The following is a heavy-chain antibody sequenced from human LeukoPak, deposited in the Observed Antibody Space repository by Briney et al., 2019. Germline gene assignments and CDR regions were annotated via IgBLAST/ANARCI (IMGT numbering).Heavy chain of an antibody. CDR2: IRYDGSNK. CDR1: GITFSSYG. V-gene: IGHV3-30*02. D-gene: IGHD3-10*01. Sequence: GGTLRLSCAASGITFSSYGMSWVRQAPGKGLEWVAFIRYDGSNKYYADSVKGRFTISRDNSKNTLYLQMNSLRAEDTAVYYCGKDGSHGRGGRGHYYYYYYMDVWGKGTTVTISS. J-gene: IGHJ6*03. CDR3: GKDGSHGRGGRGHYYYYYYMDV.